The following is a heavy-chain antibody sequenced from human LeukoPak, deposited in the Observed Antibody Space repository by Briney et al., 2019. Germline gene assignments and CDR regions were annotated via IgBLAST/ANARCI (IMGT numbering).Heavy chain of an antibody. CDR2: ISSSSSYI. Sequence: GGSLRLSCAASGFTFSSYSMNWVRQAPGKGLEWVSSISSSSSYIYYADSVKGRFTISRDNAKNSLYLQMNSLRAEDTAVYYCAREQRVVVPADGTLPFDIWGQGTMVTVSS. CDR3: AREQRVVVPADGTLPFDI. CDR1: GFTFSSYS. D-gene: IGHD2-2*01. V-gene: IGHV3-21*04. J-gene: IGHJ3*02.